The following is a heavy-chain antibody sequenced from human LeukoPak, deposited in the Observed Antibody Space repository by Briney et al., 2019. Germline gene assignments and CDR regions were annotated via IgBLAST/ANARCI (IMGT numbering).Heavy chain of an antibody. J-gene: IGHJ3*02. CDR1: GGTFSSYA. V-gene: IGHV1-69*01. Sequence: ASVKVSCKASGGTFSSYAISWVRQAPGQGLEWMGGIIPIFSTANYAQKFQGRVTITADESTSTAYMELSSLRSEDTAVYYCARDRKFGGSGSYYDNDAFDIWGQGTMVTVSS. CDR3: ARDRKFGGSGSYYDNDAFDI. D-gene: IGHD3-10*01. CDR2: IIPIFSTA.